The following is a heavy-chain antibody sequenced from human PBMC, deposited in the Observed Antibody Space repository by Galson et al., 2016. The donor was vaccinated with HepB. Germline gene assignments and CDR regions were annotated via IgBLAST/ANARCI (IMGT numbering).Heavy chain of an antibody. CDR1: GYTFTSYG. V-gene: IGHV1-18*01. J-gene: IGHJ2*01. D-gene: IGHD3-3*01. Sequence: SVKVSCKASGYTFTSYGISWVRQAPGQGLEWMGWISAYNGNTNYAQKLQGRVTMTTDTSTSTAYMELRSLKSDDTAVYYCARDGLRFLEWLSPHWYFDLGDRGPLVTVSA. CDR2: ISAYNGNT. CDR3: ARDGLRFLEWLSPHWYFDL.